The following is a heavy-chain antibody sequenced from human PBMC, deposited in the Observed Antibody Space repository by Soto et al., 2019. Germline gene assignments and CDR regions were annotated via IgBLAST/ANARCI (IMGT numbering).Heavy chain of an antibody. CDR2: INAGNGNT. CDR1: GYTFTSYA. V-gene: IGHV1-3*01. J-gene: IGHJ4*02. CDR3: ARGVAPYYFDY. Sequence: ASVKVSCKASGYTFTSYAMHWVRQAPGQRLEWMGWINAGNGNTKYSQKFQGRVTITRDTSASTAYMELSSLRSEDTAVSYCARGVAPYYFDYWGQGTLVTVSP. D-gene: IGHD2-15*01.